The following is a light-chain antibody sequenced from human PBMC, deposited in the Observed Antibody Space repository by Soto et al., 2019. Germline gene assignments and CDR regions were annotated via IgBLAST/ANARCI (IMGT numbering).Light chain of an antibody. Sequence: EIVMTQSPATLSVSPGETATLSCRASQSVSSYLAWYQQKPGQAPRLLIYDASNRATGIPDRFSGSGSGTDFTLTFSSLEPEDFAVYYCQQYSNWPITFGQGTRLEIK. CDR3: QQYSNWPIT. CDR2: DAS. V-gene: IGKV3-11*01. J-gene: IGKJ5*01. CDR1: QSVSSY.